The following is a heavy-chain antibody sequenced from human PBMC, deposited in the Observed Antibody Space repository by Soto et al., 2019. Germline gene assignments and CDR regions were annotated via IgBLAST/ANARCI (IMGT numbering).Heavy chain of an antibody. V-gene: IGHV4-59*01. D-gene: IGHD3-3*01. Sequence: QVQLQESGPGLVKPSETLSLTCTVSGGSISSYYWSWIRQPPGKGLEWIGYIYYSGSTNYNPSLKSRVTISVDTSKNQFSLKLSSVTAADTAVYYCARVLPLGSIFGVVIMPAEFDPWGQGTLVTVSS. CDR1: GGSISSYY. CDR2: IYYSGST. J-gene: IGHJ5*02. CDR3: ARVLPLGSIFGVVIMPAEFDP.